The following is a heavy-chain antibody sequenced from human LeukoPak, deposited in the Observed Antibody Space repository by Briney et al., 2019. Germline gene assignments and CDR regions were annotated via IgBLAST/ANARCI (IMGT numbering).Heavy chain of an antibody. CDR2: INWNSDSI. J-gene: IGHJ4*02. D-gene: IGHD5-12*01. CDR1: GFTFSDYP. CDR3: AINGGGDSGYGNFDY. V-gene: IGHV3-9*01. Sequence: GGSLRLSCAVSGFTFSDYPMHWVRQVPGKGLEWVSGINWNSDSIGYADSVKGRFTTSRDNAKNSLYLQMNSLRAEDTAFYYCAINGGGDSGYGNFDYWGQGTLVTVSS.